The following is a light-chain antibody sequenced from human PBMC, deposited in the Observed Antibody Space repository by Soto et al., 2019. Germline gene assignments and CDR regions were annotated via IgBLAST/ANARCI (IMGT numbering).Light chain of an antibody. CDR1: QSVSSN. V-gene: IGKV3-15*01. Sequence: EIVMTQSPATLSVSPGERATLSCRASQSVSSNLAWYQQKPGQAPKFLIYGASTRATGIPARFSGSGSGTEFTLTVSSLQSEDFAVYYCQQYNNWPPWTFGQGTKVDIK. CDR3: QQYNNWPPWT. CDR2: GAS. J-gene: IGKJ1*01.